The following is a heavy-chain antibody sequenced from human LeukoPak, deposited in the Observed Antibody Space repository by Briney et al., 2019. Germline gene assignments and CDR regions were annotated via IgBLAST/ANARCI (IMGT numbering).Heavy chain of an antibody. Sequence: GGSLRLSCAASGFTFSSYAISWVRQAPGKGLEWVSAISGSGGSTYYADSVKGRFTISRDNSKNTLYLQMNSLRAEDTAVYYCAKEFPYYDILTGYLVTDSYFDYWGQGTLVTVSS. CDR1: GFTFSSYA. J-gene: IGHJ4*02. CDR2: ISGSGGST. CDR3: AKEFPYYDILTGYLVTDSYFDY. V-gene: IGHV3-23*01. D-gene: IGHD3-9*01.